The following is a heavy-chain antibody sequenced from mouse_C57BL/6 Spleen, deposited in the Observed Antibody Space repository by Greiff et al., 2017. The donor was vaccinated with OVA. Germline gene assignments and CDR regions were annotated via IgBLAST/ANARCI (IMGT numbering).Heavy chain of an antibody. D-gene: IGHD3-3*01. V-gene: IGHV1-26*01. J-gene: IGHJ4*01. CDR1: GYTFTDYY. CDR3: ARGDRGYYAMDY. CDR2: INPNNGGT. Sequence: EVQLQQSGPELVKPGASVKISCKASGYTFTDYYMNWVKQSHGKSLEWIGDINPNNGGTSYNQKFKGKATLTVDKSSSTAYMELRSLTSEDSAVYYCARGDRGYYAMDYWGQGTSVTVSS.